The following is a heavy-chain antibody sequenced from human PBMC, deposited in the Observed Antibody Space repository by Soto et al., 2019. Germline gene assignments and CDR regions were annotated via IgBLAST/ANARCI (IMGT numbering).Heavy chain of an antibody. Sequence: EVQLLESGGGLVQPGGSLRLSCAASGFTFSSYVMSWVRQAPGKGLEWVSAISGSGGSTYYADSVKGRFTISRDNSKNTLYLQMNSLRAEDTAVYYCAKGLYYYDSSGYYGYWGHGTLVTVSS. V-gene: IGHV3-23*01. CDR2: ISGSGGST. CDR3: AKGLYYYDSSGYYGY. J-gene: IGHJ4*01. D-gene: IGHD3-22*01. CDR1: GFTFSSYV.